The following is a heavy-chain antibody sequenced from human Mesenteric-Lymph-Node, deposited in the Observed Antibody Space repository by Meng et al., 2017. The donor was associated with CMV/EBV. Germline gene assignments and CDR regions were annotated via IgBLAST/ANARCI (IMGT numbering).Heavy chain of an antibody. V-gene: IGHV3-11*01. Sequence: GGSLRLSCAASGFTFSDYYMTWIRQAPGKGLEWVSYISSSGSIIYYADSVKGRFTISRDNAKNSLYLQMNSLRVEDTAVYYCARTAPPKGATQRGGVGYFDYWGQGTLVTVSS. CDR2: ISSSGSII. CDR3: ARTAPPKGATQRGGVGYFDY. D-gene: IGHD1-26*01. CDR1: GFTFSDYY. J-gene: IGHJ4*02.